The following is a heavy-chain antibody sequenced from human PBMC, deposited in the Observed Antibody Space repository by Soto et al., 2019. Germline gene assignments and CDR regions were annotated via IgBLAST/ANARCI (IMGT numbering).Heavy chain of an antibody. CDR3: ASNYCGSDCPHDAFDI. Sequence: QVQLVQSGAEVKKPGSSVKVSCKASGGTFSSYAISWVRQAPGQGLEWMGGIIPIFGTANYAQKFQGRVTSTADESTSTAYMELSSLRSEDTAVYYCASNYCGSDCPHDAFDIWGQGTMVTVSS. D-gene: IGHD2-21*02. CDR2: IIPIFGTA. V-gene: IGHV1-69*01. CDR1: GGTFSSYA. J-gene: IGHJ3*02.